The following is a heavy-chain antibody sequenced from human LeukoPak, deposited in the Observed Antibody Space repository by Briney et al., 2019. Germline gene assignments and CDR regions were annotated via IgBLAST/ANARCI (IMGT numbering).Heavy chain of an antibody. J-gene: IGHJ4*02. V-gene: IGHV3-15*01. CDR3: FTDANYDSSAYYYQIDY. D-gene: IGHD3-22*01. CDR2: IKSKTDGGTT. Sequence: GGSLRLSCAASGLIFSNAWMSWVRQVPGKGLEWVGRIKSKTDGGTTDYVAPVKGRFTISRDDSKNTLYLQMNSLKTEDTGMYYCFTDANYDSSAYYYQIDYWGQGTLVTVSS. CDR1: GLIFSNAW.